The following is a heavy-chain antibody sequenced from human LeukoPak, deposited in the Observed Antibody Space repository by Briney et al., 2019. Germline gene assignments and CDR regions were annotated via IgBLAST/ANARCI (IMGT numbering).Heavy chain of an antibody. Sequence: PGGSLRLSCAASGFTVSSNYMSWVRQAPGKGLEWVAKIKPDGSEKYYVDSVKGRFTISRDNAKNSLYLQMSSLSAEDTAVYYCLAAGGYWGQGTLVTVSS. V-gene: IGHV3-7*01. D-gene: IGHD3-10*01. CDR2: IKPDGSEK. CDR3: LAAGGY. J-gene: IGHJ4*02. CDR1: GFTVSSNY.